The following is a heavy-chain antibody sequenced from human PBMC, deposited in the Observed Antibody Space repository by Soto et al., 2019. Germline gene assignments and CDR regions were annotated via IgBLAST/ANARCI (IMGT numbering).Heavy chain of an antibody. CDR3: AKEGHNAKDSDFDY. D-gene: IGHD2-8*01. CDR2: ISYDGSNK. V-gene: IGHV3-30*18. Sequence: QVQLVESGGGVVQPGRSLRLSCAASGFTFSDYGMHWVRQAPGKGLEWMAFISYDGSNKYYADSVKGRFTISRDNSKNTLYLQMNSLRAEETAVYYCAKEGHNAKDSDFDYWGQGTLVTVSS. CDR1: GFTFSDYG. J-gene: IGHJ4*02.